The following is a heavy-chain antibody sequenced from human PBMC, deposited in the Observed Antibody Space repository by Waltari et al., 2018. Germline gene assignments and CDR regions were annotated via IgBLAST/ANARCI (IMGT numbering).Heavy chain of an antibody. Sequence: QLQLQESGPGLVKPSGTLSLSCAVSGDSVTSPNWWSWVRQAPQRGLEWIGQVISTGKPNYSPSFASRVTMSLDASNNQFSLKVTSATAADTAVYYCARDRGRGLYLDAWGPGTLVTVSP. V-gene: IGHV4-4*02. CDR2: VISTGKP. CDR1: GDSVTSPNW. J-gene: IGHJ5*02. D-gene: IGHD2-15*01. CDR3: ARDRGRGLYLDA.